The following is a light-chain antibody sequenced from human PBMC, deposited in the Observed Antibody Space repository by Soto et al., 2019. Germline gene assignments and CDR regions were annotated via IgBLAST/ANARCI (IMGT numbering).Light chain of an antibody. Sequence: SYELTQPASVSVAPGQTAMITCGGNNIGRKSVHWYQQKPGQAPVLVVYDDNDRPSGIPERFSGSNSGNTATLTISRVEAGDEADYYCQVWDNNSDHYVFGTGTKLTVL. V-gene: IGLV3-21*02. J-gene: IGLJ1*01. CDR2: DDN. CDR3: QVWDNNSDHYV. CDR1: NIGRKS.